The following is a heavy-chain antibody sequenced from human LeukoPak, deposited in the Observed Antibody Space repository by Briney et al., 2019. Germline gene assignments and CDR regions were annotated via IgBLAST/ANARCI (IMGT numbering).Heavy chain of an antibody. CDR2: IRYDGSNK. D-gene: IGHD2-2*01. J-gene: IGHJ4*02. Sequence: GGSLRLSCAASGFTFSSYGMYWVRQAPGKGLEWVAFIRYDGSNKYYADSVKGRFTISRDNSKNTLYLQMNSLRAEDTAVYYCAKDSPYCSSTSCLIDYWGQGTLVTVSS. CDR1: GFTFSSYG. V-gene: IGHV3-30*02. CDR3: AKDSPYCSSTSCLIDY.